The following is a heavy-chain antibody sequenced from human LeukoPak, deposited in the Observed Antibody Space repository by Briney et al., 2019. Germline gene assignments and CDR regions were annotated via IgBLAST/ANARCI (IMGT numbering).Heavy chain of an antibody. CDR2: IKKDGSEK. CDR3: ARSHYDILTGYYSFDY. CDR1: GFTFSSYW. Sequence: GGSLRLSCAASGFTFSSYWMSWVRQPPGKGLEWVPNIKKDGSEKYYVDSVKGRSTISRDNAKNSLYLQMNSLRAEDTAVYYCARSHYDILTGYYSFDYWGQGTLVTVSS. V-gene: IGHV3-7*01. J-gene: IGHJ4*02. D-gene: IGHD3-9*01.